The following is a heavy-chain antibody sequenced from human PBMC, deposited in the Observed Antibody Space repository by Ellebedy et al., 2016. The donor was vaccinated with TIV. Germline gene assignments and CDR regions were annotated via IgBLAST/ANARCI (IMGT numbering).Heavy chain of an antibody. J-gene: IGHJ4*02. CDR1: GYTFSDHY. Sequence: ASVKVSCKASGYTFSDHYIHWVRQAPGQGLEWMGWINLKSGGTNYVQKFQGRVTMTRETSISTAYMDVSTLRFDDTAVYYCARGGSGWYEMDHWGQGTLVTVSS. CDR2: INLKSGGT. CDR3: ARGGSGWYEMDH. D-gene: IGHD6-19*01. V-gene: IGHV1-2*02.